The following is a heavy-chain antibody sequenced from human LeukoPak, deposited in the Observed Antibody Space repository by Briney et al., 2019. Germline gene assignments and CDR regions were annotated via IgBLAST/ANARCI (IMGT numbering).Heavy chain of an antibody. CDR1: GYTFTGYY. CDR2: INPNSGGT. J-gene: IGHJ5*02. CDR3: ARVSNRYSGSYRGFDP. D-gene: IGHD1-26*01. Sequence: GASVKVSCKASGYTFTGYYMHWVRQAPGQGLEWMGWINPNSGGTNYAQKFQGRVTMTRDTSISTAYMELSRLRSDDTAVYYCARVSNRYSGSYRGFDPWGQGTLVTVSS. V-gene: IGHV1-2*02.